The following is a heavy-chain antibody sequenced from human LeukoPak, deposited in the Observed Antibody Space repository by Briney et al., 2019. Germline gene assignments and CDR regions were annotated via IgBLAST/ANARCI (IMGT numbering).Heavy chain of an antibody. CDR2: ISYDGSNK. CDR3: ARGLYYDILTGQFDY. J-gene: IGHJ4*02. D-gene: IGHD3-9*01. Sequence: GRSLRLSCAASGFTFSSYAMHWVRQAPGKGLEWVAVISYDGSNKYYADSVKGRFTISRDNSKNTLYLQMNSLRAEDTAVYYCARGLYYDILTGQFDYWGQGTLVTVSS. CDR1: GFTFSSYA. V-gene: IGHV3-30-3*01.